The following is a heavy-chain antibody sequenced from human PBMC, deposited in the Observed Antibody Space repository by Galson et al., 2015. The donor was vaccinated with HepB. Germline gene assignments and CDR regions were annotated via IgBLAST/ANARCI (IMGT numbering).Heavy chain of an antibody. J-gene: IGHJ6*03. V-gene: IGHV4-59*01. CDR3: ARSTAMVPLPYYYYYYMDV. CDR1: GGSISSYY. Sequence: ETLSLTCTVSGGSISSYYWSWIRQPPGKGLEWIGYIYYSGSTNYNPSLKSRVTISVDTSKNQFSLKLSSVTAADTAVYYCARSTAMVPLPYYYYYYMDVWGKGTTVTVSS. D-gene: IGHD5-18*01. CDR2: IYYSGST.